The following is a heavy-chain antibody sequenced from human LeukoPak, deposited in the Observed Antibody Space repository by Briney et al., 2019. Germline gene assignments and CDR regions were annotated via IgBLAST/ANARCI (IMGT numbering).Heavy chain of an antibody. CDR1: GGSFSGYY. D-gene: IGHD6-19*01. J-gene: IGHJ4*02. V-gene: IGHV4-34*01. CDR3: ARGIRSRSSGDY. CDR2: INHSGST. Sequence: PSETLSLTCAVYGGSFSGYYWSWIRQPPGKGLECIGEINHSGSTNYNPSLKSRVTISVDTSKNQFSLKLSSVTAADTAVYYCARGIRSRSSGDYWGQGTLVTVSS.